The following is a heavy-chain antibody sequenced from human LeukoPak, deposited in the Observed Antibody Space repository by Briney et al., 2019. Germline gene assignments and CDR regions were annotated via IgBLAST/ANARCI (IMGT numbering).Heavy chain of an antibody. Sequence: GGSLRLSCAASGFTFSDYYMSWIRQAPGKGLEWVSYISSSATSIYYADSVKGRFTISRDNAKNSLFLQMNSLRAEDTAVYYCARDPLIVTTSDYWGQGTLVTVSP. D-gene: IGHD4-11*01. CDR3: ARDPLIVTTSDY. CDR1: GFTFSDYY. CDR2: ISSSATSI. V-gene: IGHV3-11*04. J-gene: IGHJ4*02.